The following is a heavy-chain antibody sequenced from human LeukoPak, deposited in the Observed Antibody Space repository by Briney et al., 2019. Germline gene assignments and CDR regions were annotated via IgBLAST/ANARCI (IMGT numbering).Heavy chain of an antibody. J-gene: IGHJ4*02. CDR3: ARVEMATSLDY. V-gene: IGHV3-7*01. D-gene: IGHD5-24*01. CDR1: GFTFNSYW. CDR2: IKQDGSEK. Sequence: PGGSLRLSCAASGFTFNSYWMNWVRQAPGKGLEWVANIKQDGSEKYYVDSVQGRFTISRDNAKNSLYLQMNSLRAEDTAVYYCARVEMATSLDYWGQGTLVTVSS.